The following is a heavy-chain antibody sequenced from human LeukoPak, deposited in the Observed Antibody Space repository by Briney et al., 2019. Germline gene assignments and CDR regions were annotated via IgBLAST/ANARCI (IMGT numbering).Heavy chain of an antibody. J-gene: IGHJ5*02. CDR2: IYYSGST. CDR3: AREAYEAARTGFDP. D-gene: IGHD6-13*01. CDR1: DGSISSYY. Sequence: SETLSLTCTVSDGSISSYYWSWIRQPPGKGLEWIGYIYYSGSTNYNPSLKSRVTISVDTSKNQFSLKLSSVTAADTAVYYCAREAYEAARTGFDPWGQGTLVTVSS. V-gene: IGHV4-59*01.